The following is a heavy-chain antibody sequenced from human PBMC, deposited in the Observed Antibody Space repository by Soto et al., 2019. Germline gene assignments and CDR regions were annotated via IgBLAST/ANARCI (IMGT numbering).Heavy chain of an antibody. Sequence: QITLKESGPTLVKPTQTLTLTCTFSGFSLSTSGVGVGWIRQPPGKALEWLALIYWDDDKRYSPSLKSRLTITKDTSKNQVVLTMTNMDPLDTATYYCARNDYGDYFDYWGQGTLVTVSS. CDR2: IYWDDDK. V-gene: IGHV2-5*02. D-gene: IGHD4-17*01. CDR3: ARNDYGDYFDY. J-gene: IGHJ4*02. CDR1: GFSLSTSGVG.